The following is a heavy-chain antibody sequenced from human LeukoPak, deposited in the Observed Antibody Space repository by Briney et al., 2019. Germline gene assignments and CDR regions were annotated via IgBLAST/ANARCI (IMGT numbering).Heavy chain of an antibody. V-gene: IGHV4-34*01. D-gene: IGHD1-26*01. Sequence: SETLSLTCTVSGYFIRSGFYWSWIRQPPGKGLEWIGEINHSGSTNYNPSLKSRVTISVDTSKNQFSLKLSSVTAADTAVYYCARCNSGSYWRRGKFFAFDIWGQGTMVTVSS. CDR2: INHSGST. CDR3: ARCNSGSYWRRGKFFAFDI. J-gene: IGHJ3*02. CDR1: GYFIRSGFY.